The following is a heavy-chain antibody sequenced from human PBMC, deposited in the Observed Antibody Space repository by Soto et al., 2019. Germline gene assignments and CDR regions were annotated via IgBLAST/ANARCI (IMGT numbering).Heavy chain of an antibody. V-gene: IGHV3-23*01. CDR3: SKGEMSTIRNSFDP. Sequence: GGSLRLSCTASGFNTRFYSMSWVRQTPGKGLEWVAALSRSGGATYYADSVRVRFTISKGASKDTLFLQMSNLRAEDTALYYCSKGEMSTIRNSFDPWGQGTLVTVSS. J-gene: IGHJ5*02. CDR1: GFNTRFYS. D-gene: IGHD1-7*01. CDR2: LSRSGGAT.